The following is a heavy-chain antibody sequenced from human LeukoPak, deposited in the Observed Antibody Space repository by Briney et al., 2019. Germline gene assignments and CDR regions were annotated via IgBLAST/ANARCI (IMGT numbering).Heavy chain of an antibody. CDR3: ARGPPAYYYGSGSYYDY. CDR1: GGSFSGYY. Sequence: SETLSLTCAVYGGSFSGYYWSWIRQPPGKGLEWTGEINHSGSTNYNPSLKSRVTISVDTSKNQFSLKLSSVTAADTAVYYCARGPPAYYYGSGSYYDYWGQGTLVTVSS. CDR2: INHSGST. V-gene: IGHV4-34*01. J-gene: IGHJ4*02. D-gene: IGHD3-10*01.